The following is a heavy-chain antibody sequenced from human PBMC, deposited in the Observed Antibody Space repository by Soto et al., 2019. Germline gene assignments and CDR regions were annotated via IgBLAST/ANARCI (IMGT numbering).Heavy chain of an antibody. D-gene: IGHD3-16*01. V-gene: IGHV3-7*04. CDR3: ARGGGNFDQ. J-gene: IGHJ4*02. CDR2: IKQDGSNK. Sequence: EVRLVESGGGLVQPGGSLRLTCAASGFTLSGYWMSWVRQAPGKGLEWVANIKQDGSNKYYVDSVKGRFTISRDNDKNSLYLEMNGLRVEDTAVYYWARGGGNFDQWGQGTLVTVSP. CDR1: GFTLSGYW.